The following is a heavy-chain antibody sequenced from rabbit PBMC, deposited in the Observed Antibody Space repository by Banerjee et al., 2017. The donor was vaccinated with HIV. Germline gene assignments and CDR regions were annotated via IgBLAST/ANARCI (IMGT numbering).Heavy chain of an antibody. CDR3: ARGGFYAGYAGYGYAEYYFNL. V-gene: IGHV1S40*01. J-gene: IGHJ4*01. CDR2: IGIGSTNT. CDR1: GFSFSSSYY. Sequence: QSLEESGGDLVKPGASLTLTCTASGFSFSSSYYMCWVRQAPGKGLEWIGCIGIGSTNTFYASWAKGRFAISKTSSTTVTLQMTSLTAADTATYFCARGGFYAGYAGYGYAEYYFNLWGQGTLVTVS. D-gene: IGHD6-1*01.